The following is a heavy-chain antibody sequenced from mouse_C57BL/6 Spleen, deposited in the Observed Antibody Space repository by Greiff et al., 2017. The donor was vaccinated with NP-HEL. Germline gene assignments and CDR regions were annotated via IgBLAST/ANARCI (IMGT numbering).Heavy chain of an antibody. Sequence: EVKLQESGPGLVKPSQSLSLTCSVTGYSITSGYYWNWIRQFPGNKLEWMGYISYDGSNNYNPSLKNRISITRDTSKNQFFLKLNSVTTEDTATYYCARGLTAQATYFDYWGQGTTLTVSS. CDR3: ARGLTAQATYFDY. CDR1: GYSITSGYY. CDR2: ISYDGSN. J-gene: IGHJ2*01. V-gene: IGHV3-6*01. D-gene: IGHD3-2*02.